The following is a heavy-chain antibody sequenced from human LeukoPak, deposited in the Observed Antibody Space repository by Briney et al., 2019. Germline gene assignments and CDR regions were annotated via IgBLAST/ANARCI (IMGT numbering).Heavy chain of an antibody. J-gene: IGHJ5*02. CDR2: INHSGST. Sequence: SETLSLTCAVYGGSFSGYYWSWIRQPPGKGLEWIGEINHSGSTNYNPSLKSRVTISVDTSKNQFSLKLSSVTAADTAVYFCARPLHVDTSFMGFDPWGQGTLVTVSS. CDR1: GGSFSGYY. V-gene: IGHV4-34*01. D-gene: IGHD5-18*01. CDR3: ARPLHVDTSFMGFDP.